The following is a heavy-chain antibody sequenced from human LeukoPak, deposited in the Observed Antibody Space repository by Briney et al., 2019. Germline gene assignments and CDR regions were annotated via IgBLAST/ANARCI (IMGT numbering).Heavy chain of an antibody. J-gene: IGHJ4*02. D-gene: IGHD3-10*02. V-gene: IGHV1-46*01. CDR1: GYPFSNNY. CDR3: ARARQGAMFYDN. Sequence: ASVKVSCKASGYPFSNNYIHWVRQAPGQGLEWMGLFNPTGGSTRYGRKFQGRVSMTGDTSTRTVYMELCRLRSDDTALYYCARARQGAMFYDNWGQRTLVTVSS. CDR2: FNPTGGST.